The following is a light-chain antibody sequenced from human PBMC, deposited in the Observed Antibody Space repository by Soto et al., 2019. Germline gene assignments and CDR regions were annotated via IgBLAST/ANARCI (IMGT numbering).Light chain of an antibody. CDR3: QQYGSSPRT. Sequence: EMGMAQAPATMSVSPGERATLSCRASQSVRSNLAWYAQKPGQAPRLLIYGASNRATGIPDRFSGSGSGTDLTITISRLEPEDFEVYYCQQYGSSPRTFGQGTKVDIK. V-gene: IGKV3-20*01. J-gene: IGKJ1*01. CDR2: GAS. CDR1: QSVRSN.